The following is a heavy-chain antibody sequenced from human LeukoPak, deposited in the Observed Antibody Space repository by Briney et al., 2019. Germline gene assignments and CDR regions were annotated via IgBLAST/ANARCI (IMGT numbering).Heavy chain of an antibody. D-gene: IGHD3-22*01. V-gene: IGHV3-74*01. CDR1: GFTFSSYW. J-gene: IGHJ6*03. Sequence: PGGSLRLSCAASGFTFSSYWMHWVRQAPGKGLGWVSRINSDGSSRSYADSVKGRFTISRDNAKNTLYLQMNSLRAEDTAVYYCARVSSWTPANPEDYYDSSGYRDWYMDVWGKGTTVTVSS. CDR3: ARVSSWTPANPEDYYDSSGYRDWYMDV. CDR2: INSDGSSR.